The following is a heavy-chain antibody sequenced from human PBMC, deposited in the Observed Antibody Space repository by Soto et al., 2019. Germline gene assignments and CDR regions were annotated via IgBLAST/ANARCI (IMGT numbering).Heavy chain of an antibody. V-gene: IGHV3-30*02. Sequence: DSVKGRFTISRDNSKNTVYLQMNSLRAEDTAVYYCAKDDYGDYVGAFDIWGQGTMVTVSS. J-gene: IGHJ3*02. CDR3: AKDDYGDYVGAFDI. D-gene: IGHD4-17*01.